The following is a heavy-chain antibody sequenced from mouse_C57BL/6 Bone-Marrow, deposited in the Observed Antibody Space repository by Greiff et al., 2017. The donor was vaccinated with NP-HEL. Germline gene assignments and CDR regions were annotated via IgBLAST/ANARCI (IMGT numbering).Heavy chain of an antibody. D-gene: IGHD2-4*01. Sequence: VQLKQSGPVLVKPGASVKMSCKASGYTFTDYYMNWVKQSHGKSLEWIGVINPYNGGTSYNQKFKGKATLTVDKSSSTAYMELNSLTSEDSAVYYCARGDYGDGNWGQGTLVTVSA. CDR2: INPYNGGT. CDR3: ARGDYGDGN. CDR1: GYTFTDYY. V-gene: IGHV1-19*01. J-gene: IGHJ3*01.